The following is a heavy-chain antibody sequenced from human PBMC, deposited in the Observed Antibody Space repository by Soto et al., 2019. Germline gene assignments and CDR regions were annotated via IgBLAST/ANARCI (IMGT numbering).Heavy chain of an antibody. CDR1: GYTFTSYG. CDR2: ISAYNGNT. V-gene: IGHV1-18*04. Sequence: QVQLVQSGAEVEKPGASVKVSCKASGYTFTSYGISWVRQAPGQGLEWMGWISAYNGNTNYAQKLQGRVTMTTDTSTSTAYMELRSLRSDDTAVYYCARVYYGSGSYSVDAFDIWGQGTMVTVSS. D-gene: IGHD3-10*01. J-gene: IGHJ3*02. CDR3: ARVYYGSGSYSVDAFDI.